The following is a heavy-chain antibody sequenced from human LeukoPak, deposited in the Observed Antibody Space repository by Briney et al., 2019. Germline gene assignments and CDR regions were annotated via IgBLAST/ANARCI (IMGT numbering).Heavy chain of an antibody. J-gene: IGHJ4*02. V-gene: IGHV3-9*01. CDR2: ISWNSGSI. CDR1: GFTFDDYA. CDR3: AKDDFDY. Sequence: PGGSLRLSCAASGFTFDDYAMHWARQAPGKGLEWVSGISWNSGSIGYADSVKGRFTISRDNAKNSLYLQMNSLRAEDTALYYCAKDDFDYWGQGTLVTVSS.